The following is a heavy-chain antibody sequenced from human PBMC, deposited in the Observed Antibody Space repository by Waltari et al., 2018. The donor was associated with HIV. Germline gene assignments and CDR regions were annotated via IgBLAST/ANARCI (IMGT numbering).Heavy chain of an antibody. Sequence: EVQLLESGGGLVQPGGSLRLSCRASGFSFSIYAMNWVRQAQGKGCEVVSGISGRGDKRYYADSVKGRFTISRDNSKNNVFLQMKSLRPEDTAFYYCTKDPVTAVGNINWFDPWGQGTLVTVSS. V-gene: IGHV3-23*01. J-gene: IGHJ5*02. CDR3: TKDPVTAVGNINWFDP. CDR1: GFSFSIYA. D-gene: IGHD6-13*01. CDR2: ISGRGDKR.